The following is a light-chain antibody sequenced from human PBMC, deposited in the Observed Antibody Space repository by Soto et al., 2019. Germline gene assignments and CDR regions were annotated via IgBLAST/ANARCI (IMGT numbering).Light chain of an antibody. V-gene: IGKV1-39*01. CDR2: AAS. CDR3: HQSYSTPHT. CDR1: QSIGVH. Sequence: DIQMTQSPSSLSASVGNRVTITCRASQSIGVHLNWYLQKPGKAPKLLIYAASRLQTGVPSRFSGSGSGTDFTLTISSLQPEDFATFYCHQSYSTPHTFGPGTKVDIK. J-gene: IGKJ3*01.